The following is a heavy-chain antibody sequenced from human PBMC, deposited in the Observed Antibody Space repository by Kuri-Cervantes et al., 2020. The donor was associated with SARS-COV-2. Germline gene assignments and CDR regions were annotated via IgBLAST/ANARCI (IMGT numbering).Heavy chain of an antibody. D-gene: IGHD3-22*01. V-gene: IGHV4-39*01. CDR1: GGSISSSSYY. Sequence: GSLRLSCTVSGGSISSSSYYWGWIRQPPGKGLEWIGSIYYSGSTYYNPSLKGRVTISVDTSKNQFSLKLSSVTAADTAVYYCARPRDSSGYEGWFDPWGQGTLVTVSS. J-gene: IGHJ5*02. CDR2: IYYSGST. CDR3: ARPRDSSGYEGWFDP.